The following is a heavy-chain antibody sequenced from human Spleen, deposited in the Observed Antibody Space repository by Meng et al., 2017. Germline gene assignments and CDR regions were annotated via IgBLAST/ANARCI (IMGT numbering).Heavy chain of an antibody. J-gene: IGHJ4*02. CDR1: GGSINTDSW. CDR2: IYHSGTT. D-gene: IGHD5/OR15-5a*01. Sequence: SGPGRGTPLRTLSPTCAVSGGSINTDSWCRWVRHPPGKGLEWIGEIYHSGTTNYNPSLKSRVAISIDTSNNQFSLNLSSVTAADTAVYYWARVSGYSVRIYLDYWGQGTLVTVSS. CDR3: ARVSGYSVRIYLDY. V-gene: IGHV4-4*03.